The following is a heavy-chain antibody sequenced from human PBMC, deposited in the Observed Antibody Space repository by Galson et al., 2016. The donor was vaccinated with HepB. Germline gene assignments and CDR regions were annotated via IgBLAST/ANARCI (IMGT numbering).Heavy chain of an antibody. J-gene: IGHJ4*02. CDR3: ARHGLAEAPDC. CDR2: IDPRDSYT. Sequence: QSGAEVKKPGESLRISCKGSEYTFTGSWISWVRQQPVKGLEWMGRIDPRDSYTNYSPSFQGHVTISFDKSISTAYLQWSSLQASDTAFYYCARHGLAEAPDCWGQGTLVTVSS. D-gene: IGHD5-24*01. V-gene: IGHV5-10-1*01. CDR1: EYTFTGSW.